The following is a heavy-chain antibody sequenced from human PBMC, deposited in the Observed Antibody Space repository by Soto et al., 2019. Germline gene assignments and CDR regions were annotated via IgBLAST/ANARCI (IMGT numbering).Heavy chain of an antibody. D-gene: IGHD5-18*01. Sequence: EVRVVESGGGLVKPGGSLRLSCAASGFTFSSYSMNWVRQAPGKGLEGISGISSTGSFLFYADSVKCRLTISRDNAQNSLFLQMNSLRGEDTSVYSCSRVAYSYGYYFDYWGQGTLVTVSS. J-gene: IGHJ4*02. CDR1: GFTFSSYS. CDR3: SRVAYSYGYYFDY. V-gene: IGHV3-21*02. CDR2: ISSTGSFL.